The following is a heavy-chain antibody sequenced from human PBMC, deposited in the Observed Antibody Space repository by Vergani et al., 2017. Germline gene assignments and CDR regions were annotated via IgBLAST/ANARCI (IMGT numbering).Heavy chain of an antibody. CDR3: ARVNTETNGHLYYYYYMDV. V-gene: IGHV4-34*01. CDR1: GGSFTSYH. D-gene: IGHD4-11*01. CDR2: IDHPGLP. Sequence: QVQLQQWGGGLLKPSETLSLTCVVNGGSFTSYHWTWIRQSPGEGLEWVGDIDHPGLPDYNPSLNSRLTMSGDKSRNQFSLTLNSVTATDTAIYFCARVNTETNGHLYYYYYMDVWGQGTAVTV. J-gene: IGHJ6*03.